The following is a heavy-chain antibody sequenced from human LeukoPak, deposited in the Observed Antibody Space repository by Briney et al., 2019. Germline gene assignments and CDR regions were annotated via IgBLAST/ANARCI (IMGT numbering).Heavy chain of an antibody. CDR2: IYYSGST. J-gene: IGHJ6*02. V-gene: IGHV4-39*07. CDR1: GGSISSSSCY. Sequence: PSETLSLTCTVSGGSISSSSCYWGWIRRPPGKGLEWIGSIYYSGSTYYNPSLKSRVTISVDTSKNQFSLKLSSVTAADTAVYYCARDDAYYYGMDVWGQGTTVTVSS. CDR3: ARDDAYYYGMDV.